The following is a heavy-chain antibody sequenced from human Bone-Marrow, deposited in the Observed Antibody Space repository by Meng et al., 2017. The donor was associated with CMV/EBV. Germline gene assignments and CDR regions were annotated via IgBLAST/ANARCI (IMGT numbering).Heavy chain of an antibody. CDR3: ARHQTPNGITIFGVVTDLSSGMDV. Sequence: ASVKVSCKASGYTFTSYDINWVRQATGQGLEWMGWMNPNSGNTGYAQKFQGRVTMTRNTSISTAYMELSSLRSEDTVVYYCARHQTPNGITIFGVVTDLSSGMDVWGQGTTVTVSS. J-gene: IGHJ6*01. V-gene: IGHV1-8*02. D-gene: IGHD3-3*01. CDR1: GYTFTSYD. CDR2: MNPNSGNT.